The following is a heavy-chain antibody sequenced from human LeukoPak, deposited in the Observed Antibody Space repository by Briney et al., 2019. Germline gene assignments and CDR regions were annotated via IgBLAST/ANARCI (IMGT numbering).Heavy chain of an antibody. V-gene: IGHV5-51*01. Sequence: GESLKISCKASGYSFPNFWIGWVRQMPGKGLEWMAIVYPGDSDTRYSPSFQGQVTISADKSISTAYLQWRSLRASDSAMYYCARGDHFDSSGYPDSWGQGTLVTVSS. CDR3: ARGDHFDSSGYPDS. J-gene: IGHJ4*02. D-gene: IGHD3-22*01. CDR1: GYSFPNFW. CDR2: VYPGDSDT.